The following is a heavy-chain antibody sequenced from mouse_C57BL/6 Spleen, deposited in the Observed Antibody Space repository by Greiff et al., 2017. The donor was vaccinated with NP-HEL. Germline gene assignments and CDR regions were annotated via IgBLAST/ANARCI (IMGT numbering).Heavy chain of an antibody. CDR2: IDPNSGGT. CDR3: ARSRWLLQGDAMDY. CDR1: GYTFTSYR. V-gene: IGHV1-72*01. D-gene: IGHD2-3*01. J-gene: IGHJ4*01. Sequence: QVQLQQPGAELVKPGASVKLSCKASGYTFTSYRMHWVKQRPGRGLEWIGRIDPNSGGTKYNEKFKSKATLTVDKPSSTAYMQLSSLTSEDSAVYYCARSRWLLQGDAMDYWGQGTSVTVSS.